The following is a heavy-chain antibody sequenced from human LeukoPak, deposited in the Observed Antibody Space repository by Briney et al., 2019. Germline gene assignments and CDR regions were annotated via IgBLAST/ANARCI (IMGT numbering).Heavy chain of an antibody. CDR3: ARGIREQWLVPHFDY. Sequence: ASVKVSCKASGYTFTSYGISWVRQAPGQGLEWMGWISAYNGNTNYGQKLQGRVTMTTDTSTSTAYMELRSLRSDDTAVYYCARGIREQWLVPHFDYWGQGALVTVSS. V-gene: IGHV1-18*01. CDR1: GYTFTSYG. CDR2: ISAYNGNT. D-gene: IGHD6-19*01. J-gene: IGHJ4*02.